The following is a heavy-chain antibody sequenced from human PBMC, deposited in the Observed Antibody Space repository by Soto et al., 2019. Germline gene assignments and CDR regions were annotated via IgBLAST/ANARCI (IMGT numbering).Heavy chain of an antibody. CDR3: ARVSAEVWLWENCSSVY. Sequence: SETLSLTCAVSGGSISSSNWWGWVRQPPGKGLEWIGEIYHSGSTNYNPSLKSRVTISVDKSKNQFSLKLSSVTAADTAVYYCARVSAEVWLWENCSSVYSGQATLRTVSS. J-gene: IGHJ4*02. CDR1: GGSISSSNW. CDR2: IYHSGST. D-gene: IGHD5-12*01. V-gene: IGHV4-4*02.